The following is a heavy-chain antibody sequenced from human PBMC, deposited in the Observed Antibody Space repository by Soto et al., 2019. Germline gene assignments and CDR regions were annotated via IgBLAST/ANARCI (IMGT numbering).Heavy chain of an antibody. CDR2: MNPNSGNT. J-gene: IGHJ3*02. CDR3: ARVINYFASGPSAFDI. D-gene: IGHD3-10*01. V-gene: IGHV1-8*01. CDR1: GYTFPSYD. Sequence: QVQLVQSGAEVKKPGASVKVSCKASGYTFPSYDINWVRQATGQGLECMGWMNPNSGNTGYAQKFQGRVTMTRYSSISTAYMSLSSPRSEDTTVYYCARVINYFASGPSAFDIGGQGTMVTVSS.